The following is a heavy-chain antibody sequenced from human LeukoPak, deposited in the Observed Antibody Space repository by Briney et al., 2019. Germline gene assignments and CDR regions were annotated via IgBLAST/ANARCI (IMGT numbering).Heavy chain of an antibody. D-gene: IGHD6-19*01. CDR2: ISSSGSTI. V-gene: IGHV3-48*03. Sequence: PGGSLRLSCAASGFTFSSYEMNWVRQAPGKGLEWASYISSSGSTIYYADSVKSRFTISRDNAKNSLYLQMNSLRAEDTAVYYCASLGSGWPNWGQGTLVTVSS. J-gene: IGHJ4*02. CDR3: ASLGSGWPN. CDR1: GFTFSSYE.